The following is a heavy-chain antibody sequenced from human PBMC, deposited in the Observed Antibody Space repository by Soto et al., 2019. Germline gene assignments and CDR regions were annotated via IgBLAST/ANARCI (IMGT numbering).Heavy chain of an antibody. CDR3: AKAYCSSTSCSYDAFDI. V-gene: IGHV3-9*01. J-gene: IGHJ3*02. CDR1: GFTFDDYA. D-gene: IGHD2-2*01. Sequence: GGSLRLSCAASGFTFDDYAMHWVRQAPGKGLEWVSGISWNSGSIGYADSVKGRFTISRDNAKNSLYLQMNSLRAEDTALYYCAKAYCSSTSCSYDAFDIWGQGTMVTVSS. CDR2: ISWNSGSI.